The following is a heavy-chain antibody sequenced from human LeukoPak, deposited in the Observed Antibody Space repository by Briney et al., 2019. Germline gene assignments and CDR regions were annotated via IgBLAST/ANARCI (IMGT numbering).Heavy chain of an antibody. CDR3: ARDMGYGSGSYYSFDY. V-gene: IGHV3-33*01. J-gene: IGHJ4*02. CDR2: IFYDGSNK. CDR1: GFTFSNYG. Sequence: GGSLRLSCAASGFTFSNYGMHWVRQAPGKGLEWVAVIFYDGSNKYYGDSVKGRFTISRDNSKNTVYLQMNSLRAEDTAVYYCARDMGYGSGSYYSFDYWGQGTLVTVSS. D-gene: IGHD3-10*01.